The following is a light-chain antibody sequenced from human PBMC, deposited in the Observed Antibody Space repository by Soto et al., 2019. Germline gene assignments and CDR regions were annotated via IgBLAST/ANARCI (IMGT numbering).Light chain of an antibody. CDR2: DAS. CDR3: QQYNTYSWT. J-gene: IGKJ1*01. Sequence: DIQTTQSPSSLSASVGDRVTITCRASQSISSWLAWYQQVPGKAPKLLIYDASSLHSGVPSRFSGSGSGTEFTLTISSLQPDDFATYYCQQYNTYSWTFGQGTKVDIK. CDR1: QSISSW. V-gene: IGKV1-5*01.